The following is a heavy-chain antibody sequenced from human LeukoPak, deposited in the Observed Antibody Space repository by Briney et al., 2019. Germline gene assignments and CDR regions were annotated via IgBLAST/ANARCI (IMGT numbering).Heavy chain of an antibody. J-gene: IGHJ3*02. CDR3: ARDQSPGEFGQYYDAFDI. D-gene: IGHD3-10*01. Sequence: GGSLRLSCVASGFTLSSDWMTWLRQAPGKGLEWVANIKRDGSRKEYVDAVRGRFTISGDNAKNSVYLQMDSLRVEDTAVYFCARDQSPGEFGQYYDAFDIWGQGTLVTVSP. CDR2: IKRDGSRK. CDR1: GFTLSSDW. V-gene: IGHV3-7*01.